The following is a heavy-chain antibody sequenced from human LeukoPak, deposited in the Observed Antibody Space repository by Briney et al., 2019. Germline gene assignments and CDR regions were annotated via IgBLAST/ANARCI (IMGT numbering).Heavy chain of an antibody. V-gene: IGHV1-24*01. CDR2: FDPEDGET. CDR3: ARADYEGNNWNDDAFDI. J-gene: IGHJ3*02. CDR1: GYTLTELS. D-gene: IGHD1-1*01. Sequence: ASVKVSCKASGYTLTELSMHWVRQAPGKGLEWMGGFDPEDGETIYAQKFQGRVTFTRDTSISTAYMELSSLRSEDTAVYYCARADYEGNNWNDDAFDIWGQGTMVTVSS.